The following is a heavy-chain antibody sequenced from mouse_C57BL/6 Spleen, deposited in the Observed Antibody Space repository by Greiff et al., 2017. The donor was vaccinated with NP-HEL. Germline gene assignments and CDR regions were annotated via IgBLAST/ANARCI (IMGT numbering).Heavy chain of an antibody. D-gene: IGHD2-3*01. CDR3: ARGDDGYSSYAMDY. V-gene: IGHV1-69*01. CDR1: GYTFTSYW. Sequence: QVQLQQPGAELVMPGASVKLSCKASGYTFTSYWMHWVKQRPGQGLAWIGEIDPSDSYTKYIQKFKVQSTLTVDKSSSTAYMQLSSLTSEDSAVYYCARGDDGYSSYAMDYWGQGTSVTVSS. CDR2: IDPSDSYT. J-gene: IGHJ4*01.